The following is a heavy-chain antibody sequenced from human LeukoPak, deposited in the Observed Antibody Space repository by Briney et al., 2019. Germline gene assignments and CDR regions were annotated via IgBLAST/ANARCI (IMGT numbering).Heavy chain of an antibody. Sequence: SVKVSCKASGGTSSSYAISWVRQAPGQGLEWMGGIIPIFGTANYAQKFQGRVTITADESTSTAYMELSSLRSEDTAVCYCAFTFVHRPLYYYYGMDVWGQGTTVTVSS. V-gene: IGHV1-69*13. CDR1: GGTSSSYA. J-gene: IGHJ6*02. CDR3: AFTFVHRPLYYYYGMDV. D-gene: IGHD3-16*01. CDR2: IIPIFGTA.